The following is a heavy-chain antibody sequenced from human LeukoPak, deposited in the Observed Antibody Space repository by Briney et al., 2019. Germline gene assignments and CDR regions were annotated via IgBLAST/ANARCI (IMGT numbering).Heavy chain of an antibody. V-gene: IGHV4-39*07. CDR3: ARWAPYYYDSSGYRDAFDI. J-gene: IGHJ3*02. Sequence: SETLSLTCTVSGGSISSSSYYWGWIRQPPGKGLEWIGSIYYSGSTYYNPSLKSPVTISVYTSKNQFSLKLSSVTAADTAVYYCARWAPYYYDSSGYRDAFDIWGQGTMVTVSS. CDR1: GGSISSSSYY. CDR2: IYYSGST. D-gene: IGHD3-22*01.